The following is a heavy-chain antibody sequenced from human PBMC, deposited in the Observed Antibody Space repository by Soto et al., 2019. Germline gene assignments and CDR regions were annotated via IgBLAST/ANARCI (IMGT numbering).Heavy chain of an antibody. CDR1: GFTFINYA. J-gene: IGHJ3*02. V-gene: IGHV3-23*01. CDR3: AKGILVKPPGTRTFDI. CDR2: IGGGEGST. Sequence: EVQLLESGGGLVQPGGSLRLSCAAAGFTFINYAMSWVRQAPGKGLEWVSTIGGGEGSTYYADSVKGRFTISRDNSNSALYLQMNSLRVGDTAIYYCAKGILVKPPGTRTFDIWGQGTMVIVSS. D-gene: IGHD6-13*01.